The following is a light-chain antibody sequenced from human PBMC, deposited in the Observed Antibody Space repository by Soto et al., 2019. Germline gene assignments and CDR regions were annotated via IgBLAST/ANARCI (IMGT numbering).Light chain of an antibody. V-gene: IGKV3-11*01. CDR1: QSVSSY. CDR3: QQSSTWPPLT. CDR2: DTS. J-gene: IGKJ4*01. Sequence: EIVLTQSPATLSSSPGERATLSCRASQSVSSYLAWYQQKPGQAPRLLIYDTSNRATGIPARFSGSGSGTDFTLTISSLEPEDSAVYYCQQSSTWPPLTFGGGTNVEIK.